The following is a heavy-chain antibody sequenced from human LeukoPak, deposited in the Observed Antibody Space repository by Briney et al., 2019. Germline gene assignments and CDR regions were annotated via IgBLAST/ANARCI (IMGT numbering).Heavy chain of an antibody. D-gene: IGHD3-10*01. Sequence: RASVKVSCKTSGYTFIGYYMYWVRQAPGQGLEWMGWINPNSGGTNYAQKFQGRVIMTRDTSISTAYMELSRLKSDDTAVYYCARVGDPGAFDIWGQGTMVTVSS. CDR3: ARVGDPGAFDI. CDR1: GYTFIGYY. V-gene: IGHV1-2*02. CDR2: INPNSGGT. J-gene: IGHJ3*02.